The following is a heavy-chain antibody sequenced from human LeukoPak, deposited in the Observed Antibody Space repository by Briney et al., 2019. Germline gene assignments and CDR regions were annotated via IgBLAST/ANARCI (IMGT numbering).Heavy chain of an antibody. CDR3: ASATYYYGSGRSDPSRYYFDY. V-gene: IGHV3-30-3*01. CDR1: GFTFSSYA. D-gene: IGHD3-10*01. J-gene: IGHJ4*02. CDR2: ISYDGSNK. Sequence: GGSLRLSCAASGFTFSSYAMHWVRQAPGKGLEWVAVISYDGSNKYYADSVKGQFTISRDNSKNTLYLQMNSLRAEDTAVYYCASATYYYGSGRSDPSRYYFDYWGQGTLVTVSS.